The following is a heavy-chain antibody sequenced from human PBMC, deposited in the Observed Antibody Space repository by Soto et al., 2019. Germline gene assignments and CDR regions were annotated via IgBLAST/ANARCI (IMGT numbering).Heavy chain of an antibody. D-gene: IGHD6-6*01. CDR1: GFTFSSYW. CDR2: ISSRSDYI. J-gene: IGHJ6*02. Sequence: GGSLRLSCAASGFTFSSYWMTWVRQGPGKGLEWVSSISSRSDYIHYTDSVKGRFTISRDNAKNLLYLQMNSLRAEDAAVYYCAREKEDEGSSSLRVYYGVDVWGQGTTVTVSS. CDR3: AREKEDEGSSSLRVYYGVDV. V-gene: IGHV3-21*01.